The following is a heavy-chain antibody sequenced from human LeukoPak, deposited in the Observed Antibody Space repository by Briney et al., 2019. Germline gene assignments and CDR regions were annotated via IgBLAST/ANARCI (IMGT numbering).Heavy chain of an antibody. CDR2: ISLDGNNE. Sequence: GGSLRLSCAASGFTFRNYYMHWVRQAPGKGLEWVAVISLDGNNEYYADSVKGRFSLSRDNSMNTLYLQMDSLRAEDTAVYYCAKEVFRYGYHGLDVWGQGTTVTVSS. CDR1: GFTFRNYY. V-gene: IGHV3-30-3*01. CDR3: AKEVFRYGYHGLDV. D-gene: IGHD5-18*01. J-gene: IGHJ6*02.